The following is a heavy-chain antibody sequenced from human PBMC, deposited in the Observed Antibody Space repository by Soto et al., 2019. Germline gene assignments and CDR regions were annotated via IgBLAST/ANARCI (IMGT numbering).Heavy chain of an antibody. CDR3: ARAPGYGMYYFDY. Sequence: QVQLVESGGGVGQPGRSLRLSCAASGFTFSSYGMHWVRQAPGKGLEWVAVIWYDGSNKYYADSVKGRFTISRDNSKNTLYLQLNSLRAEDTAVYYCARAPGYGMYYFDYWGQGTLVTVSS. D-gene: IGHD5-18*01. J-gene: IGHJ4*02. CDR2: IWYDGSNK. CDR1: GFTFSSYG. V-gene: IGHV3-33*01.